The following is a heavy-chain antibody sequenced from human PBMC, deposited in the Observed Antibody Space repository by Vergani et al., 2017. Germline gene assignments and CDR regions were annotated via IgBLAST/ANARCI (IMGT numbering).Heavy chain of an antibody. CDR1: GFTFRNYA. CDR2: ISGSGGAT. J-gene: IGHJ6*03. Sequence: EVQLLESGGGLAQPGGSLRLSCAASGFTFRNYAMTWVRQAPGKGLEWVSAISGSGGATYYTDSVKGRFTISRDNSKNTLYLQMNSLRAEDTAVYYCAKAHDYYYYYMDVWGEGP. CDR3: AKAHDYYYYYMDV. V-gene: IGHV3-23*01.